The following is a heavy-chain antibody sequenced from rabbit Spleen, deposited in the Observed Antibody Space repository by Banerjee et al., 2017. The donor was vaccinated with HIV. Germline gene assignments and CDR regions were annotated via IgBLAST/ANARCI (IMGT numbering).Heavy chain of an antibody. D-gene: IGHD1-1*01. CDR3: ARDLTDIIGWNFGW. CDR2: IAGGSSDFT. Sequence: QSLEESGGDLVKPGASLTLTCTASGFSFSSSDYMCWVRQAPGKGLEWISCIAGGSSDFTYSATWAKGRFTCSKTSSTTVTLQMTSLTVADTATYFCARDLTDIIGWNFGWWGQGTLVTVS. CDR1: GFSFSSSDY. J-gene: IGHJ4*01. V-gene: IGHV1S40*01.